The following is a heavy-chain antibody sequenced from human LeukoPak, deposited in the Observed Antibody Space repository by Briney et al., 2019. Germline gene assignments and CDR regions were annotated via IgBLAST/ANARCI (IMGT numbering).Heavy chain of an antibody. CDR3: ARKRIGVLNWFDP. D-gene: IGHD3-22*01. V-gene: IGHV3-21*01. CDR2: ISSSSSYI. CDR1: GFTFSSYS. Sequence: SGGSLRLSCAASGFTFSSYSMNWVRQAPGKGLEWVSSISSSSSYIYYADSVKGRFTISRDNAKNSLYLQMYSLRAEDTAVYYCARKRIGVLNWFDPWGQGTLVTVSS. J-gene: IGHJ5*02.